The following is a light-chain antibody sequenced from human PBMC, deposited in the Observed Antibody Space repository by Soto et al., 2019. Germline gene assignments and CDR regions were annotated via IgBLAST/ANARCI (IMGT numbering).Light chain of an antibody. CDR3: QQYGSSPPIT. CDR2: GSS. J-gene: IGKJ3*01. CDR1: QSVDNNY. Sequence: EIVLTQAPGTLSFSRGERATLSCRASQSVDNNYLSWYQQRPGQAPRLLIYGSSYRATGIPDRFSGSGSGTDFSLTISRLEPEDFAVYYCQQYGSSPPITFG. V-gene: IGKV3-20*01.